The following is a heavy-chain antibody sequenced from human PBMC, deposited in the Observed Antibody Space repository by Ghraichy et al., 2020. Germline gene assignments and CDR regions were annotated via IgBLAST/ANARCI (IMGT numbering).Heavy chain of an antibody. Sequence: GESLNISCAASGFTVSSYYMSWVRQAPGKGLEWVAIIHAGASTHYTDSVKGRFTISRDVSKNTVFLQMNSLRVEDASVYYCARETLIKYYPERVGLGMDVWGQGTTVTVSS. J-gene: IGHJ6*02. V-gene: IGHV3-66*01. CDR3: ARETLIKYYPERVGLGMDV. D-gene: IGHD3-10*01. CDR1: GFTVSSYY. CDR2: IHAGAST.